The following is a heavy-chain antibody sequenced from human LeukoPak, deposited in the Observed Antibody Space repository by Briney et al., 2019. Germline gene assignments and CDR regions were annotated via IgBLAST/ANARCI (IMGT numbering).Heavy chain of an antibody. J-gene: IGHJ4*02. D-gene: IGHD6-19*01. CDR3: ARSPGYSSGWYTY. CDR2: INPNSGGT. Sequence: ASVKVSCKASGYAFTDYYMHWVRQAPGQGREWMGWINPNSGGTNYAQKFQDRVTVTRDTSISTAYMELSRLRSDDTAVYYCARSPGYSSGWYTYWGQGTLVTVSS. CDR1: GYAFTDYY. V-gene: IGHV1-2*02.